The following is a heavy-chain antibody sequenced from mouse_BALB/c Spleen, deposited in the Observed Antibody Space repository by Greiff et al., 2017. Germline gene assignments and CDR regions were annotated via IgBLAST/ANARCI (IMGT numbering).Heavy chain of an antibody. J-gene: IGHJ1*01. CDR1: GYTFTSYV. V-gene: IGHV1-14*01. CDR2: INPYNDGT. D-gene: IGHD1-1*01. Sequence: EVKLVESGPELVKPGASVKMSCKASGYTFTSYVMHWVKQKPGQGLEWIGYINPYNDGTKYNEKFKGKATLTSDKSSSTAYMELSSLTSEDSAVYYCARSGGSSYGNWYIGVWGAGTTVTVTS. CDR3: ARSGGSSYGNWYIGV.